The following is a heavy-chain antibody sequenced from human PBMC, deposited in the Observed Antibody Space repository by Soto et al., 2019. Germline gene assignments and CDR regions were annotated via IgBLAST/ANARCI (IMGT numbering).Heavy chain of an antibody. Sequence: SETLSLTCTVSGGSISSGGYYWSWIRQHPGKGLEWIGYIYYSGSTYYNPSLKSRVTISVDTSKNQFSLKLSSVTAADTAVYYCARDFAWNTGWFDPWGQGTLVTVSS. CDR2: IYYSGST. J-gene: IGHJ5*02. CDR3: ARDFAWNTGWFDP. V-gene: IGHV4-31*03. CDR1: GGSISSGGYY. D-gene: IGHD1-1*01.